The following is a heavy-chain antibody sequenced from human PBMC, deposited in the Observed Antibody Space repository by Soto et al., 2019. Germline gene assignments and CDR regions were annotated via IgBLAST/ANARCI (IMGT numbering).Heavy chain of an antibody. J-gene: IGHJ3*02. V-gene: IGHV6-1*01. Sequence: SQTLSLTCAISGDSVSSNSAAWNWIRQSPSRGLEWLGRTYYRSKWYNDYAVSVKSRITINPDTSKNQFSLQLNSVTPEDTAVYYCARVVYYYYSSGYPPNRAFDICGQGTMVPVSS. CDR1: GDSVSSNSAA. CDR3: ARVVYYYYSSGYPPNRAFDI. CDR2: TYYRSKWYN. D-gene: IGHD3-22*01.